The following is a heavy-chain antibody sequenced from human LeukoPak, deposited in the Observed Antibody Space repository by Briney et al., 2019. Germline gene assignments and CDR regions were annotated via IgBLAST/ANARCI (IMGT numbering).Heavy chain of an antibody. D-gene: IGHD2-2*01. V-gene: IGHV1-18*01. CDR2: ISAYNGNT. J-gene: IGHJ5*02. Sequence: ASVTVSRKASGYTFTSYGISWVRQAPGQGLEWMGWISAYNGNTNYAQKLQGRVTMTTDTSTSTAYMELRSLRSDDTAVYYCARVVTPRYCTSPTCYWKGWFDPWGQGTLVTVSS. CDR1: GYTFTSYG. CDR3: ARVVTPRYCTSPTCYWKGWFDP.